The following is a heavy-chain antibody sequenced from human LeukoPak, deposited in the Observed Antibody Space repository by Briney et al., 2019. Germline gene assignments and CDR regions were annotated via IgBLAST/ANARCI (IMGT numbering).Heavy chain of an antibody. CDR3: ARRTTVTPNWFDP. D-gene: IGHD4-17*01. Sequence: NPSETLSLTCTVSGGPISTYQWSWIRQPPGKGLEWIGYIYYTGSTNYSPSLRSRVTISLDTSKNQFSLRVNSVTAADTAVYYCARRTTVTPNWFDPWGQGTLVTVSS. V-gene: IGHV4-59*08. CDR1: GGPISTYQ. J-gene: IGHJ5*02. CDR2: IYYTGST.